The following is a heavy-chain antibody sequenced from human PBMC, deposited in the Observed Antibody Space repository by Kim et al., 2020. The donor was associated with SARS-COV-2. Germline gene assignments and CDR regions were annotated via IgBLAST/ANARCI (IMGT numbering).Heavy chain of an antibody. D-gene: IGHD6-13*01. Sequence: NKAQKRQGRVTMTTDTSTSTAYMELRSLRSDDTAVYYCARGPGIAAAGDYWGQGTLVTVSS. V-gene: IGHV1-18*01. J-gene: IGHJ4*02. CDR3: ARGPGIAAAGDY.